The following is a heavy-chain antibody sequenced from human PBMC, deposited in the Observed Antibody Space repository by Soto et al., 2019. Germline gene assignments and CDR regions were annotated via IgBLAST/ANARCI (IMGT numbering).Heavy chain of an antibody. CDR3: ARPRVTVRWYYGMDV. J-gene: IGHJ6*01. CDR1: GYSFSSYW. CDR2: IYPGDSDT. Sequence: PGESLKISCKGSGYSFSSYWIGWVLQIPGKGLECMGIIYPGDSDTRYSPSFQGQVTISADKSISTAYLQWSSLKASDTAMYYCARPRVTVRWYYGMDVWGQGTTFTVSS. V-gene: IGHV5-51*01. D-gene: IGHD3-10*01.